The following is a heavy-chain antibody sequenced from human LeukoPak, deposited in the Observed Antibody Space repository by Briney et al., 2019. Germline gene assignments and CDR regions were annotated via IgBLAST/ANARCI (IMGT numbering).Heavy chain of an antibody. CDR1: GESFSGSY. CDR2: INHSGST. V-gene: IGHV4-34*01. CDR3: ATNGYYSIDY. J-gene: IGHJ4*02. D-gene: IGHD4-17*01. Sequence: SETLSLTCAVYGESFSGSYWSWIRQPPGKGLEWIGEINHSGSTNYNPSLKSRVTISVDKSKKLFFLEVTSVTAADTAVYYCATNGYYSIDYWGQGTLVTVSS.